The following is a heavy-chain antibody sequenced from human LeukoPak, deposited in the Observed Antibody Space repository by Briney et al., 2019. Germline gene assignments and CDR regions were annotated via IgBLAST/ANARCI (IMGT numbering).Heavy chain of an antibody. J-gene: IGHJ4*02. D-gene: IGHD6-13*01. CDR2: INPNTGVT. Sequence: ASVKVSCKTSGYSFTGYFMHWVRQAPGRGPEWMGWINPNTGVTTYAQNFQGRVTVSRDTSITTAYMDLTRLRSDDTAVYYCARGSSSSWSYLDSWGQGTLVTVSS. CDR3: ARGSSSSWSYLDS. V-gene: IGHV1-2*02. CDR1: GYSFTGYF.